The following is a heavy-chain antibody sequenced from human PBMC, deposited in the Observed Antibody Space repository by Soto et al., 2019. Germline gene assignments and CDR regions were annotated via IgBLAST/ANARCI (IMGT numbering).Heavy chain of an antibody. CDR3: ARGGEDIVVVTAAIHYGMDV. D-gene: IGHD2-2*01. CDR1: GGTFSSDA. Sequence: QVQLVQSGAEVKKPGSSVKVSCKASGGTFSSDAISWVRQAPGQGLEWMGGIIPIFGTANYAQKFQGRVTITADESTSTAYMELSSLRSEDTAVYYCARGGEDIVVVTAAIHYGMDVWGQGTTVTVSS. J-gene: IGHJ6*02. V-gene: IGHV1-69*01. CDR2: IIPIFGTA.